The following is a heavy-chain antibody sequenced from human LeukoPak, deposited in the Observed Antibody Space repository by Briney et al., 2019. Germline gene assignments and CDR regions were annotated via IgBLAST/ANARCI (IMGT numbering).Heavy chain of an antibody. CDR1: GFPFSTYA. CDR3: TRDHPDCRGATCLLFDS. CDR2: ITSGGRST. J-gene: IGHJ4*02. V-gene: IGHV3-23*01. D-gene: IGHD2-2*01. Sequence: GGSLRLSXAASGFPFSTYAMSWVRQAPGKGLEWVSTITSGGRSTYYADSVKGRFTISRDNTDNTLFLQMNGLRAEDTAVFYCTRDHPDCRGATCLLFDSWGQGTLVTVSS.